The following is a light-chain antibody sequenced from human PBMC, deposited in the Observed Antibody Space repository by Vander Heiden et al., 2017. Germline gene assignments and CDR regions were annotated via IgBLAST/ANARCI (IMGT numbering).Light chain of an antibody. V-gene: IGKV3-15*01. CDR3: QQYERWPLT. Sequence: EIVMTQSPATLSVSPGERATLLCSASQGVGSNLAWYQQKPDQAPRLLVFAASTRATGVPARFSGSGSGAEYSLTISSLQSEDFAIYYCQQYERWPLTFGGGTKVEIK. J-gene: IGKJ4*01. CDR2: AAS. CDR1: QGVGSN.